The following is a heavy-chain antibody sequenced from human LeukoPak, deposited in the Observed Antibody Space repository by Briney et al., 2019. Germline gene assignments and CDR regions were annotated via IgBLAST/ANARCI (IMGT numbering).Heavy chain of an antibody. CDR2: MNPNSGNT. CDR3: ARAVHLYYYYYMDV. V-gene: IGHV1-8*01. J-gene: IGHJ6*03. Sequence: ASVKVSCKASGYTFTSYDINWVRQATGQGLEWMGWMNPNSGNTGYAQKLQGRVTMTRNTSISTAYMELSRLRSDDTAVYYCARAVHLYYYYYMDVWGKGTTVTVSS. CDR1: GYTFTSYD. D-gene: IGHD4-17*01.